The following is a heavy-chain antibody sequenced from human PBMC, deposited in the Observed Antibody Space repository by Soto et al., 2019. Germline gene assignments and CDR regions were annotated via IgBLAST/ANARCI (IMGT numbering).Heavy chain of an antibody. D-gene: IGHD5-18*01. CDR1: GGSISSGGYY. Sequence: SETLSLTCTVSGGSISSGGYYWSWIRQHPGKGLEWIGYIYYSGSTYYNPSLKSRVTISVDTSKNQFSLKLSSVTAADTAVYYCAIEPGYSYGSYYYYMDVWGKGTTVTVSS. J-gene: IGHJ6*03. CDR2: IYYSGST. V-gene: IGHV4-31*03. CDR3: AIEPGYSYGSYYYYMDV.